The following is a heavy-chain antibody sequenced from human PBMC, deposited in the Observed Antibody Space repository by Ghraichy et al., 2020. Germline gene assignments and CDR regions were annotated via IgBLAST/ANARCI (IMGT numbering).Heavy chain of an antibody. V-gene: IGHV3-53*01. CDR2: IYGDGST. CDR1: GFGVSSNY. J-gene: IGHJ5*01. D-gene: IGHD2-2*01. CDR3: ARALGHCSSTSCFGENWFDS. Sequence: ESLNISCVASGFGVSSNYMSWVRQAPGKGLEWVSGIYGDGSTYYADSVKGRFTLSRDNSKNTLYLQMSSLRAEDTAVYFCARALGHCSSTSCFGENWFDSWGQGTLVTVSS.